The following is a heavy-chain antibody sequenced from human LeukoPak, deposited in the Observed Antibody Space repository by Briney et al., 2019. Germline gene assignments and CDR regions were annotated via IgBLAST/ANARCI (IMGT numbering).Heavy chain of an antibody. CDR3: ARSHVVPAAILDY. V-gene: IGHV4-34*01. Sequence: SETLSLTCAVYGGSFSGYYWSWIRRPPGKGLEWIGEINHSGSTNYNPSLKSRVTMSVDTSKNQFSLKLSSVTAADTAVYYCARSHVVPAAILDYWGQGTLVTVSS. D-gene: IGHD2-2*01. J-gene: IGHJ4*02. CDR1: GGSFSGYY. CDR2: INHSGST.